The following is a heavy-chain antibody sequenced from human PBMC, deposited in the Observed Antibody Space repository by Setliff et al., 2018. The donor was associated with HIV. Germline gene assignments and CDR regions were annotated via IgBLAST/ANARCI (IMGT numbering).Heavy chain of an antibody. Sequence: SETLSLTCTVSGGSINRSYWSWIRQSPGKGLEWLGNVYHTGNCHYNPSLKSRVTMSVDTSTSQFSLRLTSMTAADTAVYYYARAYYDHLWASYRFDYWGQGTLVTVSS. CDR3: ARAYYDHLWASYRFDY. V-gene: IGHV4-59*01. CDR1: GGSINRSY. D-gene: IGHD3-16*02. CDR2: VYHTGNC. J-gene: IGHJ4*02.